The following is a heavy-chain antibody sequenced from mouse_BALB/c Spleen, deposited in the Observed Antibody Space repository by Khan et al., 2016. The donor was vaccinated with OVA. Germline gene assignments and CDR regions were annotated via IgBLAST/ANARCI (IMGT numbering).Heavy chain of an antibody. J-gene: IGHJ2*01. CDR1: GYSITSDYA. CDR2: IRYSGST. V-gene: IGHV3-2*02. Sequence: EVKLQESGPGLVKPSQSLSLTCTVTGYSITSDYAWNWIRQFPGNKLEWMGYIRYSGSTSYNPSLKSRISITRDTSKNQFFLQLNSVTTEDTATYYCARSGSISTVVATNFDYWGQGTTLTVSS. D-gene: IGHD1-1*01. CDR3: ARSGSISTVVATNFDY.